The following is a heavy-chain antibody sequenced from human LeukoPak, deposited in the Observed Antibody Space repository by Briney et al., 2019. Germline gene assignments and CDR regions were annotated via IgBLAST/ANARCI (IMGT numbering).Heavy chain of an antibody. D-gene: IGHD2-2*01. CDR3: ARVIIVVPAAPDVADV. V-gene: IGHV3-53*01. CDR2: TYSGGYT. CDR1: GFSVSRNF. J-gene: IGHJ3*01. Sequence: PGGSLRLSCAASGFSVSRNFMSWVRQAPGKGLEWVSRTYSGGYTYFADSVKGRFTISRDNSKNTLYLQMNSLRAEDTAVYFCARVIIVVPAAPDVADVWGQGTMVTVSS.